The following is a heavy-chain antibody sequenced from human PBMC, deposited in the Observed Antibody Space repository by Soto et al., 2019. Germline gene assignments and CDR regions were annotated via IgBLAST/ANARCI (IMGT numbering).Heavy chain of an antibody. V-gene: IGHV4-34*01. J-gene: IGHJ5*02. CDR1: GGSFRDYY. CDR3: ATGRAYYDILTGLGTPQSWWFDP. D-gene: IGHD3-9*01. CDR2: INHSGST. Sequence: SETLSLTCAVYGGSFRDYYWSWVRQPPGKGLEWIGQINHSGSTNCNPCLEGRVSMSVDTSQNQFSLKLRSVTAADTAVYYCATGRAYYDILTGLGTPQSWWFDPWGQGTLVTVS.